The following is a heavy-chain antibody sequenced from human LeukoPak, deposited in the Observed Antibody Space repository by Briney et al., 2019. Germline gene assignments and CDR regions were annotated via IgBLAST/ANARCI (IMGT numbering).Heavy chain of an antibody. CDR3: ARADSGGKIFDY. CDR2: IKQDGSEK. V-gene: IGHV3-7*01. Sequence: GGSLRPSCVASGFTFSSYWMSWVRQAPGKGLEWVANIKQDGSEKYYVDSVKGRFTISRDNAKNSLYLQMNSLRAEDTAVYYCARADSGGKIFDYWGQGTLVIVSS. J-gene: IGHJ4*02. D-gene: IGHD2-15*01. CDR1: GFTFSSYW.